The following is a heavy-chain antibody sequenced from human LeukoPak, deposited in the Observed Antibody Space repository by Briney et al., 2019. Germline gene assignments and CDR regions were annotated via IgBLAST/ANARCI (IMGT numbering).Heavy chain of an antibody. CDR2: IYYSGST. J-gene: IGHJ4*02. V-gene: IGHV4-34*01. Sequence: SETLSLTCAVYGGSFSGYYWSWIRQPPGKGLEWIGSIYYSGSTYYNPSLKSRVTISVDTSKNQFSLKLSSVTAADTAVYYCARMSRDGYNLFLFDYWGQGTLVTVSS. CDR3: ARMSRDGYNLFLFDY. D-gene: IGHD5-12*01. CDR1: GGSFSGYY.